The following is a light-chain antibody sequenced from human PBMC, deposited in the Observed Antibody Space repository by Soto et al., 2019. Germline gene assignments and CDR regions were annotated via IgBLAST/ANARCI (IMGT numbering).Light chain of an antibody. CDR3: SSYTSSSTPYV. J-gene: IGLJ1*01. V-gene: IGLV2-14*01. CDR1: SSDVGGYND. CDR2: EVS. Sequence: QSALTQPASVSRSPGQSITISCTGTSSDVGGYNDVSWYQQHPGKATKLMIYEVSNRPSGVSNRFSGSKSGNTASLTISGLQAEDEADYYCSSYTSSSTPYVFGTGTKLTVL.